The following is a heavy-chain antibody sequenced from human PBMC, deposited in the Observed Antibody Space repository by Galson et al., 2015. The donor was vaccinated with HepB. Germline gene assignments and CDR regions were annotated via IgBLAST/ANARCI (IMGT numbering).Heavy chain of an antibody. CDR2: MYTSGNT. Sequence: SLRLSCAVSGFTVSSNFMTWDRQAPGKGLEWVSVMYTSGNTHYADSVRGRCAISRDNSKNTLYLQMNSLRAEDTAVYYCARDMPQGGFDPWGQGTLVTVS. D-gene: IGHD2-2*01. CDR3: ARDMPQGGFDP. CDR1: GFTVSSNF. V-gene: IGHV3-53*01. J-gene: IGHJ5*02.